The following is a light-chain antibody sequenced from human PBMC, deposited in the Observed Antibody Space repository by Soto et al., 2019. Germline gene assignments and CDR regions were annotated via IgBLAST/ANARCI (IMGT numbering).Light chain of an antibody. CDR2: LNSDDSH. J-gene: IGLJ2*01. V-gene: IGLV4-69*01. CDR1: SGHSRYA. Sequence: QPVLTQSPSASASLGASVKLTCTLSSGHSRYAIAWHQQQPEKGPRYLMNLNSDDSHTKGDGIPDRFSGSSSGAERYLTISSLQSEDEADYYCQTWGSGVVVFGGGTKLTVL. CDR3: QTWGSGVVV.